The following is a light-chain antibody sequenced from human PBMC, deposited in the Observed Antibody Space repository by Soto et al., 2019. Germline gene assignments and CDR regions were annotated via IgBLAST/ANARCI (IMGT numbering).Light chain of an antibody. CDR3: QEYSKWPAPT. V-gene: IGKV3-15*01. J-gene: IGKJ4*01. CDR1: QSVRIN. CDR2: GAV. Sequence: EIVMTQSPATLSGSPGERATLSCRASQSVRINVAWYQKKPGQGPRLLIYGAVTRATGVPDRFSGSGSGTDFTLTISRLQSEDFAVYYCQEYSKWPAPTFGGGTKVDFK.